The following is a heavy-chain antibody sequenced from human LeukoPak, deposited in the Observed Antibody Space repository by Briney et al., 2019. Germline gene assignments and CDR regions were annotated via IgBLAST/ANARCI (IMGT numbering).Heavy chain of an antibody. V-gene: IGHV3-23*01. CDR2: IRGSGGST. D-gene: IGHD3-22*01. Sequence: PGGSLRLSCAASGFTFSSYAMNWVRQAPGKGLEWVSAIRGSGGSTYYADSVKGRFTISRDNSKNTLYLQMNSLRAEDTAVYYCAKDHSYYYDSSGYWDYWGQGTLVTVSS. CDR3: AKDHSYYYDSSGYWDY. J-gene: IGHJ4*02. CDR1: GFTFSSYA.